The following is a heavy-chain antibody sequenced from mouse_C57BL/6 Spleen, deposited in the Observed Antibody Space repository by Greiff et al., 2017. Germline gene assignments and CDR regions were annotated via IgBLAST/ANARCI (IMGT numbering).Heavy chain of an antibody. D-gene: IGHD1-1*01. J-gene: IGHJ1*03. CDR3: ARGSPYYGSSYGYFDV. CDR1: GFTFSDYG. V-gene: IGHV5-17*01. Sequence: EVQGVESGGGLVKPGGSLKLSCAASGFTFSDYGMHWVRQAPEKGLEWVAYIRSGSSTIYYADTVKGRFTISRDNAKNTLFLQMTSLRSEETAMYYCARGSPYYGSSYGYFDVWGTGTTVTVSS. CDR2: IRSGSSTI.